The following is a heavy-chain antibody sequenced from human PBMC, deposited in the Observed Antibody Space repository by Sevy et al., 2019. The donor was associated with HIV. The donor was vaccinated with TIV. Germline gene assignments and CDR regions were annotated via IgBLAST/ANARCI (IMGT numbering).Heavy chain of an antibody. CDR3: VKDRSYGGNSFDF. CDR2: ISWNSGSI. CDR1: GFTFDDYA. J-gene: IGHJ4*02. D-gene: IGHD4-17*01. Sequence: GGSLRLSCAASGFTFDDYAMHWVRQAPGKGLEWVSGISWNSGSIGYADSVKGRFTISRDNAKNSLYLQMNRLRAEDTALYFCVKDRSYGGNSFDFWGQGTLVTVSS. V-gene: IGHV3-9*01.